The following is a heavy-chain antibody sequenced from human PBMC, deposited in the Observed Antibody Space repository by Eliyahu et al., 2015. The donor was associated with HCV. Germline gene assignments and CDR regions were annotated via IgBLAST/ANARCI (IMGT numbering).Heavy chain of an antibody. CDR1: GFVFNXYA. Sequence: EVQLLQSGGGLVEPGGSLRLSCLASGFVFNXYALSWVRQXPGKGLEGXSTSSAGGAXTHYAXSVRGRFTISRDSSKSALFLQINSLRVEDTAVYYCAKDREVFRFLDFDSWGQGVLVTVSS. J-gene: IGHJ4*02. CDR2: SSAGGAXT. D-gene: IGHD3-10*01. V-gene: IGHV3-23*01. CDR3: AKDREVFRFLDFDS.